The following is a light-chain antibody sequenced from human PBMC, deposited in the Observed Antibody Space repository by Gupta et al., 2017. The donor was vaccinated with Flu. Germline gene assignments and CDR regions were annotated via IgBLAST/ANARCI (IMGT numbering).Light chain of an antibody. J-gene: IGLJ3*02. CDR1: SSDVGNYNY. V-gene: IGLV2-11*01. CDR3: CAYAGSDTWL. CDR2: DVN. Sequence: QSTLTQPRSVSGSPGQSVTISCTGTSSDVGNYNYGSWYQQHPGKAHNLMIYDVNKRTSGVPDRFSGSKAGNTASLTISGLQADEETDYYCCAYAGSDTWLFGGGTKLTVL.